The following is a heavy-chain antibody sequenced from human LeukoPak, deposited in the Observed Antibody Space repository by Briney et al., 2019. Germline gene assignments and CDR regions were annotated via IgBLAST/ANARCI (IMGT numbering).Heavy chain of an antibody. CDR3: ARLRGYSYEEYN. J-gene: IGHJ4*02. CDR2: IYYSGST. D-gene: IGHD5-18*01. CDR1: GGSISSGGYY. V-gene: IGHV4-31*03. Sequence: PSETLSLTCTVSGGSISSGGYYWSWIRQHPGKGLEWIGYIYYSGSTYYNPSLKSRVTISVDTSKNQFSLKLSSVTAADTAVYYCARLRGYSYEEYNWGQGTLVTVSS.